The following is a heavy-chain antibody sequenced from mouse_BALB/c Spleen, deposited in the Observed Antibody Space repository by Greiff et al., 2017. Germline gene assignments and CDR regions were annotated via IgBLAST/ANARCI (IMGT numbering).Heavy chain of an antibody. Sequence: QVQLQQSGPELVKPGASVKISCKASGYTFTDYYINWVKQKPGQGLEWIGWIYPGSGNTKYNEKFKGKATLTVDTSSSTAYMQLSSLTSEDTAVYFCARSFPPSTMITTEAMDYWGQGTSVTVSS. J-gene: IGHJ4*01. CDR3: ARSFPPSTMITTEAMDY. CDR1: GYTFTDYY. V-gene: IGHV1-84*02. CDR2: IYPGSGNT. D-gene: IGHD2-4*01.